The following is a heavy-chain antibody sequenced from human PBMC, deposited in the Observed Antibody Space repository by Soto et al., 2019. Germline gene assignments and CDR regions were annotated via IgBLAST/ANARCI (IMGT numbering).Heavy chain of an antibody. CDR3: VKEACNGWHRTADY. Sequence: QVQLMESGGGVVQPGKSLRLCCAASGFSFNDCGMHWVRQAPGKGLEWVAVFSYDGSDIYYGNAVKGRFTISRDTSNNTLYLQMNSLRSEDTAVYYCVKEACNGWHRTADYWAQGTRVTVSS. CDR1: GFSFNDCG. CDR2: FSYDGSDI. V-gene: IGHV3-30*18. D-gene: IGHD6-19*01. J-gene: IGHJ4*02.